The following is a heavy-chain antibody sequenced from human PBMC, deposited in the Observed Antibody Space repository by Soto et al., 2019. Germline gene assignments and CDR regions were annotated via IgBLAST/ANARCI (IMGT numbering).Heavy chain of an antibody. CDR1: GFTFSSYA. CDR3: ARKPTGSGYYYMDV. D-gene: IGHD2-8*02. CDR2: ISGSGGST. V-gene: IGHV3-23*01. J-gene: IGHJ6*03. Sequence: GGSLRLSCAASGFTFSSYAMSWVRQAPGKGLEWVSAISGSGGSTYYADSVKGRFTISRDNSKNSLFLQMNSLRAEDTAVYYCARKPTGSGYYYMDVWGIGTTVTVSS.